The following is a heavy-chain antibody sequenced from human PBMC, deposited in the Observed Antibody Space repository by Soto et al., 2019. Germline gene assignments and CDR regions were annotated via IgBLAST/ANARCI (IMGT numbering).Heavy chain of an antibody. J-gene: IGHJ4*02. V-gene: IGHV5-51*01. CDR3: ARQGYCSNTACYRVDY. CDR2: IYPGDYNT. CDR1: GYSFTSYW. D-gene: IGHD2-2*02. Sequence: PGESLKISCKGSGYSFTSYWIGWVRQMPGEGLGLMGIIYPGDYNTRYSPSFQGQVTISADKTISSAYLQWSSLKASDTAMYYCARQGYCSNTACYRVDYWGQGTLVTVSS.